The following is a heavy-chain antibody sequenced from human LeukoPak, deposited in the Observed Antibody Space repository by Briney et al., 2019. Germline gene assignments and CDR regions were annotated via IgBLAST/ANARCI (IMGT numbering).Heavy chain of an antibody. CDR1: GGSFSGYY. D-gene: IGHD3-10*01. CDR2: INHSGST. CDR3: ARDGFGVTFNYYYYYYMDV. V-gene: IGHV4-34*01. J-gene: IGHJ6*03. Sequence: SETLSLTCAVYGGSFSGYYWSWIRQPPGKGLEWIGEINHSGSTNYNPSLKSRVTMSVDTSKNQFSLKLSSVTAADTAVYYCARDGFGVTFNYYYYYYMDVWGKGTTVTVSS.